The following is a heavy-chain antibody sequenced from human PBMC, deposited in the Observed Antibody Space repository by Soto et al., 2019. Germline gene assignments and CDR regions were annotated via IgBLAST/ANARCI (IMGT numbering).Heavy chain of an antibody. D-gene: IGHD6-6*01. CDR2: ISGSAFSGST. CDR3: RHSSSSRPDFAYRMDV. J-gene: IGHJ6*02. Sequence: EVQLLESGGGLVQPGGSLRLSCAASGFTFSDHAMSWVRQAPGKGLEWVSAISGSAFSGSTHYADSVKGRFTISRNNSMNTLFLQMNTLRAEDTALYFCRHSSSSRPDFAYRMDVWGQGTTVTVSS. CDR1: GFTFSDHA. V-gene: IGHV3-23*01.